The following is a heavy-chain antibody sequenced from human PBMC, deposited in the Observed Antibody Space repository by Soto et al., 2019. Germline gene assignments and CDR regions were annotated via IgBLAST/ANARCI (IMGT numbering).Heavy chain of an antibody. CDR3: ARDYGSGSYYGYYFDY. CDR2: IKQDGSEK. CDR1: GFTFSSYW. Sequence: EVQLVESGGGLVQPGGSLRLSCAASGFTFSSYWMSCVRQAPGKGLERVANIKQDGSEKYYVDSVKGRFTISRDNAKNSLYLQMNSLRAEDTAVYYCARDYGSGSYYGYYFDYWGQGTLVTVSS. V-gene: IGHV3-7*01. D-gene: IGHD3-10*01. J-gene: IGHJ4*02.